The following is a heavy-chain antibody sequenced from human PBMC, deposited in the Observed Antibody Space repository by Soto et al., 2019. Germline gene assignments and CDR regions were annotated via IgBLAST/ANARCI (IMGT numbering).Heavy chain of an antibody. V-gene: IGHV1-69*13. CDR2: IIPIFGTA. Sequence: SVKVSCKASGGTFSSYAISWVRQAPGQGLEWMGGIIPIFGTANYAQKFQGRVTITADESTSTAYMELSSLRSEDTAVYYCTRVLRYFDWLLFAYYYYGMDVWGQGTTVTVSS. CDR3: TRVLRYFDWLLFAYYYYGMDV. J-gene: IGHJ6*02. D-gene: IGHD3-9*01. CDR1: GGTFSSYA.